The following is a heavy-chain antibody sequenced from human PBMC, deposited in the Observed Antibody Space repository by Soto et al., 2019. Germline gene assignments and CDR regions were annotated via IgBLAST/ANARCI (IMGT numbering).Heavy chain of an antibody. D-gene: IGHD3-3*01. V-gene: IGHV3-7*05. Sequence: EVQLVESGGGLVQPGGSLRLSCAASGFTFSRYWMSWVRQAPGKGLEWVANIKQDGSEKNYVDSAKGRFTISRDNAKNSLYLQMNSLRAEDTAVYYCARDRGDYDFWSGYSSALDIWGQGTMVTVSS. CDR2: IKQDGSEK. CDR1: GFTFSRYW. CDR3: ARDRGDYDFWSGYSSALDI. J-gene: IGHJ3*02.